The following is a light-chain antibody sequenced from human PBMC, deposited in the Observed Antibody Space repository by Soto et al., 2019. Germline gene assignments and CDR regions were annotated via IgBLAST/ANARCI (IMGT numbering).Light chain of an antibody. V-gene: IGKV1-8*01. J-gene: IGKJ1*01. CDR1: QGISSY. CDR2: AAS. CDR3: QHYYSYLRT. Sequence: AIRMTQSPSSFSASTGDRVTITCRASQGISSYLAWYQQKPGKAPKLLIYAASTLQSGVPSRFSGSGSGTDFTLTISCLQSEDFATYYCQHYYSYLRTFGQGPMVDIK.